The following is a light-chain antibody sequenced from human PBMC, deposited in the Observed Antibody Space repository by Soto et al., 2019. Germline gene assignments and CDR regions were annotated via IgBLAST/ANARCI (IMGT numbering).Light chain of an antibody. CDR2: AAS. CDR1: QGISSY. J-gene: IGKJ1*01. CDR3: QQYNSYS. V-gene: IGKV1-8*01. Sequence: AIRMTQSPSSLSASTGDRVTITCRASQGISSYLAWYQQKPGKAPKVLIYAASTLQSGVPSRFSGSGSGTDFTLIVSCLQSEDFATYYCQQYNSYSFGQGTKVDIK.